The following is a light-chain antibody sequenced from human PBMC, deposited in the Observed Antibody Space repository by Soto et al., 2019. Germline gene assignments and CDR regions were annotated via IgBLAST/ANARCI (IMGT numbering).Light chain of an antibody. V-gene: IGKV1-12*01. CDR2: AAS. J-gene: IGKJ5*01. Sequence: DIQMTQSPSSVSASVGDRVTISCRASQDISSWLAWYQQKPGKAPKLLIYAASSLQSGVPSRYSGSGSGTDYTLTISSLQPEDFATYYCQQADSFPLTFGRGTRLEIK. CDR1: QDISSW. CDR3: QQADSFPLT.